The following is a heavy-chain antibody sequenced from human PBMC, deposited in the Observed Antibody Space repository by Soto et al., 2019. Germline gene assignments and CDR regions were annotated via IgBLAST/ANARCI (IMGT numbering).Heavy chain of an antibody. J-gene: IGHJ5*02. Sequence: GLLMRVSCTAAGFTFGDYAMSWFRKDTGKGLEWVGFIRSKAYGGTTEYAASVKGRFTISRDDSKSIAYLQMNSLKTEDTAVYYCTRVTVIVVVIKTYNWFDPWGQGTLVTVSS. D-gene: IGHD3-22*01. CDR2: IRSKAYGGTT. CDR1: GFTFGDYA. V-gene: IGHV3-49*03. CDR3: TRVTVIVVVIKTYNWFDP.